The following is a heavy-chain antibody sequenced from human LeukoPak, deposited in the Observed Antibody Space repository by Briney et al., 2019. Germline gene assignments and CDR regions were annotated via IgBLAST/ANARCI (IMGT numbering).Heavy chain of an antibody. Sequence: GATVKISCKASGYTFTDYYMHWVQQAPGKGLEWMGRVDPEDGETIYAEKFQGRVTITADTSTDTAYMELSSLRSEDTAVYYCATEGARTYYYDSSGYPFDYWGQGTLVTVSS. CDR3: ATEGARTYYYDSSGYPFDY. D-gene: IGHD3-22*01. J-gene: IGHJ4*02. CDR2: VDPEDGET. V-gene: IGHV1-69-2*01. CDR1: GYTFTDYY.